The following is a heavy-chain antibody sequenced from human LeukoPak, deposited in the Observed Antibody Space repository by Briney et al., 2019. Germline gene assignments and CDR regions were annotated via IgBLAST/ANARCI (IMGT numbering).Heavy chain of an antibody. CDR3: ARHLRLWQNWFDP. J-gene: IGHJ5*02. D-gene: IGHD5-18*01. CDR2: IYPGDSDT. V-gene: IGHV5-51*01. Sequence: GESLKISCKGPGYTFTNNWIGWLRQTPGKGLEWMGIIYPGDSDTRYSPSFQGQVTISADKSISTAYLQWSSLKASDTAMYYCARHLRLWQNWFDPWGQGTLVTVSS. CDR1: GYTFTNNW.